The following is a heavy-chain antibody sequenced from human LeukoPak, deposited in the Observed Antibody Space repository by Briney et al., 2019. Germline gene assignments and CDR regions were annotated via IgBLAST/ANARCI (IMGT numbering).Heavy chain of an antibody. J-gene: IGHJ4*02. CDR1: GFTFSYYA. Sequence: GGSLRLSCAASGFTFSYYAMHWVRQAPGKGLEWVAVISYDGSSKYYADSVKGRFTISRDNSKNTLYLQMNSLRAEDTAVYYCARVLNYYDSSGDYFSYWGQGTLVTVSS. D-gene: IGHD3-22*01. V-gene: IGHV3-30-3*01. CDR3: ARVLNYYDSSGDYFSY. CDR2: ISYDGSSK.